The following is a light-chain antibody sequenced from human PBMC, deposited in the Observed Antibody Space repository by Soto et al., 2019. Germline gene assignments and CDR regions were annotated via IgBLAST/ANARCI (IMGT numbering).Light chain of an antibody. Sequence: QSALTQPASVPGSPGQSIAISCTGVRTDVADGYDYVSWYQQHPGQAPQLIIYDVSNRPSGVSDRFSGSKSGNTASLTISGLQAEDEAEYYCTSYTSSTSFYVFGTGTKVTVL. CDR2: DVS. CDR3: TSYTSSTSFYV. J-gene: IGLJ1*01. V-gene: IGLV2-14*03. CDR1: RTDVADGYDY.